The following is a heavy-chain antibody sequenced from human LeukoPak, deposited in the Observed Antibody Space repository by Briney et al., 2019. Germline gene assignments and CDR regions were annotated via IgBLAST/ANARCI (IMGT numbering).Heavy chain of an antibody. CDR2: INHSGRT. J-gene: IGHJ4*02. CDR1: GGSFSGYY. CDR3: ARGPYVGSYGIFDY. D-gene: IGHD5-18*01. Sequence: PSETLTLTCAVYGGSFSGYYWSWIRQPPGKGLEWCGEINHSGRTNYNPSLKSRVTISVDTSKNPFSLQLSSVTAADTAVYYCARGPYVGSYGIFDYWGEGALVSVSS. V-gene: IGHV4-34*01.